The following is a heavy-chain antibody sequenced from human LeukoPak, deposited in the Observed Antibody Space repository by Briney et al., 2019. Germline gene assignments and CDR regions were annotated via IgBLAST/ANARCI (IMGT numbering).Heavy chain of an antibody. Sequence: GGSLRLSCVASGFTFSSYAMTWVRQAPGKGLEWVSGIIGSGGSTYYADSVKGRFTISRDNSKNTLYLQMNSLRAEDTAVYYCAKQLGYSAYDPIDYWGQGTLVTVSS. CDR2: IIGSGGST. J-gene: IGHJ4*02. V-gene: IGHV3-23*01. CDR3: AKQLGYSAYDPIDY. CDR1: GFTFSSYA. D-gene: IGHD5-12*01.